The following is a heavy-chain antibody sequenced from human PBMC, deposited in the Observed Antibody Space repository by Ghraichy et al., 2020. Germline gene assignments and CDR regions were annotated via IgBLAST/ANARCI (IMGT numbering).Heavy chain of an antibody. CDR2: INHSGST. Sequence: SETLSLTCAVYGGCFSGYYWSWIRQAPGKGLEWIGEINHSGSTNYNPSLKSRVTISVDTSKNQFSLKLSSVTAADTAVYYCARASLYSTRGMDVWGKGTTVTVSS. CDR3: ARASLYSTRGMDV. V-gene: IGHV4-34*01. D-gene: IGHD6-13*01. J-gene: IGHJ6*03. CDR1: GGCFSGYY.